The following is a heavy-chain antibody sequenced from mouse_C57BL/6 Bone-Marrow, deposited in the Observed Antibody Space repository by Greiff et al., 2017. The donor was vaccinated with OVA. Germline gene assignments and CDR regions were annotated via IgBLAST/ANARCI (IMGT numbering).Heavy chain of an antibody. CDR3: ARLSLGYAMDY. J-gene: IGHJ4*01. V-gene: IGHV5-6*02. D-gene: IGHD3-3*01. CDR1: GFTFSSYG. CDR2: ISSGGSYT. Sequence: EVMLVESGGDLVKPGGSLKLSCAASGFTFSSYGMSWVRQTPDKRLEWVATISSGGSYTNYPDSVKGRFTISRDNAKNTLYLQMSSLKSEDTAMYYCARLSLGYAMDYWGQGTSVTVSS.